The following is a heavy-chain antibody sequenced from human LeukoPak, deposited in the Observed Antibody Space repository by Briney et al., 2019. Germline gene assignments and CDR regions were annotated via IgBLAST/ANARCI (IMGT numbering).Heavy chain of an antibody. CDR1: GFIFDDYA. V-gene: IGHV3-9*01. Sequence: GRSLRLSCTASGFIFDDYAMHWVRQVPGKGLEWVSGISWNSGIMGYADSVKGRFTISRDNVKNTLFLQMNSLGAEDTALYYCARGWNTTPRSGFDIWGLGTMVTVSS. CDR2: ISWNSGIM. J-gene: IGHJ3*02. CDR3: ARGWNTTPRSGFDI. D-gene: IGHD1/OR15-1a*01.